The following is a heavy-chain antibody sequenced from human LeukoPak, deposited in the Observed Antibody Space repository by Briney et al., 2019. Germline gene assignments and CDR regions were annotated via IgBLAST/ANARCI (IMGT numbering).Heavy chain of an antibody. CDR2: IKHDGSEK. V-gene: IGHV3-7*01. D-gene: IGHD3-3*01. CDR3: ARERGDFWSGYIFDY. Sequence: AGGSLRLSCAASGFTFSSYWMTWVRQAPGKGLEWVANIKHDGSEKYYVDSVKGRFTISRDNAKNSLYLQMNSLRAEDTAVYYCARERGDFWSGYIFDYWGQGTLVTVSS. CDR1: GFTFSSYW. J-gene: IGHJ4*02.